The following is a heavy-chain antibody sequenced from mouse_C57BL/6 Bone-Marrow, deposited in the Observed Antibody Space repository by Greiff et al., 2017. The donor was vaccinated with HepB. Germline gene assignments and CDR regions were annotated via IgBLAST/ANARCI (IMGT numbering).Heavy chain of an antibody. J-gene: IGHJ1*03. CDR3: ARDGYGYFDV. CDR1: GFTFSDFY. V-gene: IGHV7-1*01. Sequence: EVMLVESGGGLVQSGRSLRLSCATSGFTFSDFYMEWVRQAPGKGLEWIAASRNKANDYTTEYSASVKGRFIVSRDTSQSILYLQMNALRAEDTAIYYCARDGYGYFDVWGTGTTVTVSS. CDR2: SRNKANDYTT.